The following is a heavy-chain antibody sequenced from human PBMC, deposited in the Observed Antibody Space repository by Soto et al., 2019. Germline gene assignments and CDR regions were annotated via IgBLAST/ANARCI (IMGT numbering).Heavy chain of an antibody. CDR3: TIDKTAQYDFDY. CDR2: VSGSGLNT. V-gene: IGHV3-23*01. D-gene: IGHD2-2*01. Sequence: GVSLELSCPDAGLTFSPPSVSWVRQAPGKGLEWVSGVSGSGLNTDYADPVKGRFYISSDNSKNRVSLHMNSLKTEDTGMYYCTIDKTAQYDFDYWGQGTLVTVYS. J-gene: IGHJ4*02. CDR1: GLTFSPPS.